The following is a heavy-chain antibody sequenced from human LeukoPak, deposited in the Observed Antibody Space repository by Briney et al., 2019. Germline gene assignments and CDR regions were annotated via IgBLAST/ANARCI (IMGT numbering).Heavy chain of an antibody. CDR1: GFTFSSYN. J-gene: IGHJ3*02. D-gene: IGHD3-10*01. CDR2: ISSSSSTI. CDR3: ARLTGRGFDI. Sequence: PGGSLRLSCAASGFTFSSYNMNWVRQAPGKGLEWVSYISSSSSTIYYADSVKGRFTISRDNSKNTLYLQMNSLRVEDTAVYYCARLTGRGFDIWGQGTMVTVSS. V-gene: IGHV3-48*01.